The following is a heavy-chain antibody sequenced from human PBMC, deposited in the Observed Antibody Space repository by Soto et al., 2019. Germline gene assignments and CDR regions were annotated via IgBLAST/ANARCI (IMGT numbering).Heavy chain of an antibody. CDR3: AHSLAASNHVDYEPINSFDY. D-gene: IGHD4-17*01. Sequence: QITLKESGPTLVKPTQTLTLTCTFSGFSLSTSGVGVGWIRQPPGKALEWLALIYWDDDKRYSPSLKSRLTITKDTSKNQVVLTMTSMDAVDTATYYCAHSLAASNHVDYEPINSFDYWGQGTLVTVSS. CDR1: GFSLSTSGVG. J-gene: IGHJ4*02. CDR2: IYWDDDK. V-gene: IGHV2-5*02.